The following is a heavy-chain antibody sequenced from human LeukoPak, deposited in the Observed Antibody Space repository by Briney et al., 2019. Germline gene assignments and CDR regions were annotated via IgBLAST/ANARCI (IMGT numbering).Heavy chain of an antibody. CDR2: ISYDGSNK. Sequence: GGSLRLSCTASKFTFSSYSMHWVRQAPGEGLEWVAVISYDGSNKFYADSVKGRFTISRDNSKNTLYLQMNSLRAEDTAVYYCARDPGGWGDDAFDIWGQGTMVTVSS. D-gene: IGHD6-19*01. CDR3: ARDPGGWGDDAFDI. J-gene: IGHJ3*02. CDR1: KFTFSSYS. V-gene: IGHV3-30*04.